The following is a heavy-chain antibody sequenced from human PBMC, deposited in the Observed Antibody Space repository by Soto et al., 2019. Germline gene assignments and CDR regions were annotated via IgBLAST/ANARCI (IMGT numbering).Heavy chain of an antibody. CDR3: AKDWTHFDY. J-gene: IGHJ4*02. D-gene: IGHD3-3*01. V-gene: IGHV3-23*01. CDR2: IRGSQDNT. CDR1: GFIFSNYA. Sequence: EVQLLESGGNLVQPGGSLRLSCAASGFIFSNYAMSWVRQAPGKGLEWVAIIRGSQDNTYYADSVRGRFTISRDDAKSTLSLQMNSLPAEDTAVYYCAKDWTHFDYWGQGTLVTVSS.